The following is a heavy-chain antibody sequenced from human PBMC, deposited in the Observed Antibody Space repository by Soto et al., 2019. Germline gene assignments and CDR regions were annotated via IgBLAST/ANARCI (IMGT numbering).Heavy chain of an antibody. D-gene: IGHD3-9*01. CDR3: VRDYLLTGFDP. Sequence: SETLSLTCTVSGGSISNYYWTWVRQPPGKGLEWIGYVYYSGSTNYNPSLESRVTISIDASKNQFSLKMKSVTAADTAVYYCVRDYLLTGFDPWGQGALVTVSS. V-gene: IGHV4-59*01. CDR1: GGSISNYY. J-gene: IGHJ5*02. CDR2: VYYSGST.